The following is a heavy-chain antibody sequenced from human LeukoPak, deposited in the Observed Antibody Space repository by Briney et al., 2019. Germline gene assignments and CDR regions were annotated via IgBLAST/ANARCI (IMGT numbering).Heavy chain of an antibody. Sequence: GGSLRLSCAASGFTFSNYGMSWDGPGQGKGLEWVTDTKGNGGNKHYADSVKGRFPISRDNSKNTLYLQMSSLRAEDTAVYYCVKDCTNGVCYAFDIWGQGTMVTVSS. J-gene: IGHJ3*02. CDR3: VKDCTNGVCYAFDI. D-gene: IGHD2-8*01. V-gene: IGHV3-23*01. CDR2: TKGNGGNK. CDR1: GFTFSNYG.